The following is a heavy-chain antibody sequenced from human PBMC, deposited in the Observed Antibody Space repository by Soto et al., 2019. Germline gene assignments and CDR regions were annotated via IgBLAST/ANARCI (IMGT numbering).Heavy chain of an antibody. D-gene: IGHD2-21*02. CDR2: ISYDGSNK. CDR1: GFTFSSYA. Sequence: QVQLVESGGGVVQPGRSLRLSCAASGFTFSSYAMHWVRQAPGKGLEWVAVISYDGSNKYYADSVKGRFTISRDNSTNTLYLQMNSLRAEDTAVYYCASPGGDYFLNWFDPWGQGTLVTVSS. V-gene: IGHV3-30-3*01. CDR3: ASPGGDYFLNWFDP. J-gene: IGHJ5*02.